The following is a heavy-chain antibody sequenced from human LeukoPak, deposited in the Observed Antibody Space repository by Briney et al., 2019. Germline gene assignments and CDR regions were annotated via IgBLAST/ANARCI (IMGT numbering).Heavy chain of an antibody. V-gene: IGHV1-69*05. CDR2: SIPIFGTA. CDR1: GGTFSSYA. CDR3: ASLTVTLWEVFDY. D-gene: IGHD4-11*01. Sequence: SVKVSCKASGGTFSSYASSWVRQAPGQGLEWMGGSIPIFGTANYAQKFQGRVTITTDESTSTAYMELSSLRSEDTAVYYCASLTVTLWEVFDYWGQGTLVTVSS. J-gene: IGHJ4*02.